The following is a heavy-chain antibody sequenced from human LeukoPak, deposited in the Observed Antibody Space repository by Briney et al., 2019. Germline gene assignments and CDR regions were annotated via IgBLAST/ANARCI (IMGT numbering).Heavy chain of an antibody. CDR3: ARGVGYGDYSMRNWFDP. CDR2: IYYSGST. V-gene: IGHV4-39*07. Sequence: SETLSLTCTVSGGSISSSSYYWGWIRQPPGKGLEWIGSIYYSGSTYYHPSLKSRVTISVDTSKNQFSLKLSSVTAADTAVYYCARGVGYGDYSMRNWFDPWGQGTLVTVSS. D-gene: IGHD4-17*01. J-gene: IGHJ5*02. CDR1: GGSISSSSYY.